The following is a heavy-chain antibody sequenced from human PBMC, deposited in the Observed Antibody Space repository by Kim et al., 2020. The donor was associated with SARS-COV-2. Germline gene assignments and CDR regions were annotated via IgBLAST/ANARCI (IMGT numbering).Heavy chain of an antibody. V-gene: IGHV1-18*01. CDR3: ARVSFGYGSGELLA. J-gene: IGHJ5*02. D-gene: IGHD3-10*01. CDR2: ISAYNGNT. Sequence: ASVKVSCKASGYTFTSYGISWVRQAPGQGLEWMGWISAYNGNTNYAQKLQGRVTMTTDTSTSTAYMELRSLRSDDTAVYYCARVSFGYGSGELLAWGQGTLVTVSS. CDR1: GYTFTSYG.